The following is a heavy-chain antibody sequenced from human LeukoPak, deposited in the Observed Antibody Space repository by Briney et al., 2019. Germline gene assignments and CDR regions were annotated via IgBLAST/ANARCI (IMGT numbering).Heavy chain of an antibody. J-gene: IGHJ3*02. CDR1: GYTFTSYG. CDR2: IIAYNGNT. Sequence: AAVKVSCKASGYTFTSYGISWVRQAPGQGLEWIGWIIAYNGNTNYAQKLQGRVTMTTDTSTSTAYMELRSLRPDDTAVYYCAREVRWPEWAFDIWGQGTMVTVSS. D-gene: IGHD5-24*01. V-gene: IGHV1-18*01. CDR3: AREVRWPEWAFDI.